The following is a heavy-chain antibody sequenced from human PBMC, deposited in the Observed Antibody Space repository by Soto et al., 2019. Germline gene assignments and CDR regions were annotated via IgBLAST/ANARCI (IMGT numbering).Heavy chain of an antibody. CDR2: ISGSGGST. CDR1: GFTFSSYA. V-gene: IGHV3-23*01. Sequence: HPGGSLRPSCAASGFTFSSYAMSWVRQAPGKGLEWVSAISGSGGSTYYADSVKGRFTISRDNSKNTLYLQMNSLRAEDTAVYYCAKTDYSYYGMDVWGQGTTVTVSS. CDR3: AKTDYSYYGMDV. D-gene: IGHD4-4*01. J-gene: IGHJ6*02.